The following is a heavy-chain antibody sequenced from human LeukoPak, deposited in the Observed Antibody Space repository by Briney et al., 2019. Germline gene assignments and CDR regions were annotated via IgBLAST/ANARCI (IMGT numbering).Heavy chain of an antibody. V-gene: IGHV4-39*07. J-gene: IGHJ4*02. Sequence: SETLSLTCTVSGGSISSSSYYWGWIRQPPGKGLEWIGEINHSGSTNYNPSLKSRVTISVDTSKNQFSLKLSSVTAADTAVYYCARAVTFDYWGQGTLVTVSS. CDR2: INHSGST. CDR1: GGSISSSSYY. D-gene: IGHD4-17*01. CDR3: ARAVTFDY.